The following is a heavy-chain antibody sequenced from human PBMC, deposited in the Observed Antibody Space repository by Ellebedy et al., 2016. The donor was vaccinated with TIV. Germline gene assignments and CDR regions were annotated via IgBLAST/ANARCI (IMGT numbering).Heavy chain of an antibody. J-gene: IGHJ5*02. Sequence: GESLKISCAGSGFSFSNSAMHWVRQAPGEGLEWVSGLSGSEGTTHYADSVKGRFTISRDNSKNILYLQMTGLRAADTATYFCARDRASGTYPNWFDPWGRGTLVSVSS. V-gene: IGHV3-23*01. CDR3: ARDRASGTYPNWFDP. CDR1: GFSFSNSA. D-gene: IGHD1-26*01. CDR2: LSGSEGTT.